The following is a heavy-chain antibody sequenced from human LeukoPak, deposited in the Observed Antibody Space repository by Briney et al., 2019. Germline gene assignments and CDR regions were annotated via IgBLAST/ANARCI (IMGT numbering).Heavy chain of an antibody. D-gene: IGHD3-22*01. J-gene: IGHJ3*02. CDR2: IYYSGST. CDR1: GGSISSYY. V-gene: IGHV4-59*01. CDR3: ARDLPNPYYYDSSGYYQPEDAFDI. Sequence: SETLSLTCTVSGGSISSYYWSWIRQPPGKGLEWIGYIYYSGSTNYNPSLKSRVTISVDTSKNQFSLKLSSVTAADTAVYYCARDLPNPYYYDSSGYYQPEDAFDIWGQGTMVTVSS.